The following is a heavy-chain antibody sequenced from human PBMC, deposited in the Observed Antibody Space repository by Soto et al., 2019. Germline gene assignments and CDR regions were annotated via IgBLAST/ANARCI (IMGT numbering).Heavy chain of an antibody. J-gene: IGHJ5*02. V-gene: IGHV1-18*01. D-gene: IGHD2-2*01. CDR1: GYTFTSYG. Sequence: ASVKVSCKASGYTFTSYGISWVRQAPGQGLEWMGWISAYNGNTNYAQKLQGRVTMTTDTSTSTAYMELRSLRSDDTAVYYCARDLPTLIVVVPAATSSHWFDTWGQGTLVTVSS. CDR3: ARDLPTLIVVVPAATSSHWFDT. CDR2: ISAYNGNT.